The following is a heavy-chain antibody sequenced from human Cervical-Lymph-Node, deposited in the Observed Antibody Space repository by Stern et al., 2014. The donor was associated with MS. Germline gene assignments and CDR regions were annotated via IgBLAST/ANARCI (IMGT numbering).Heavy chain of an antibody. V-gene: IGHV1-2*02. D-gene: IGHD1-26*01. Sequence: QVQLVQSGAEVKKPGASVKVSCKASGYSFTAYFIHWVRQAPGQGLAWMGWISTDTGGANYAQRCQGRVTMTRDTSISTTYMELSRLRSDDTAVYYCARDRGSHSDYWGQGTLVTVSS. CDR2: ISTDTGGA. CDR3: ARDRGSHSDY. CDR1: GYSFTAYF. J-gene: IGHJ4*02.